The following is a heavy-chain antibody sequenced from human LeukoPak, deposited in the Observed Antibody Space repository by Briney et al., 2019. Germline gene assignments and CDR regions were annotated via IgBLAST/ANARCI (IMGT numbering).Heavy chain of an antibody. CDR3: ARATPWNYYDSSPYYFDY. J-gene: IGHJ4*02. D-gene: IGHD3-22*01. CDR2: MNPNSGNT. Sequence: ASVTVSCKASGYTFTSYDINWVRQATGQGLEWMGWMNPNSGNTGYAQKFQGRVTITRNTSISTAYMELSSLRSEDTAVYYCARATPWNYYDSSPYYFDYWGQGTLVTVSS. CDR1: GYTFTSYD. V-gene: IGHV1-8*03.